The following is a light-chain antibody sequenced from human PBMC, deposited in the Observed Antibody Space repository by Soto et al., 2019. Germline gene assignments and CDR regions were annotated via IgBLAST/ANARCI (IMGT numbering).Light chain of an antibody. CDR3: QQYNNWPPWT. CDR2: GAS. V-gene: IGKV3-15*01. Sequence: EIGMTQSPSTLSVSPGARATVACRASPSVSSNLAWYQQQPGQAPRHLLYGASTRASGIPARFSGSGSGTEFTLTISSLQSEDFALYSGQQYNNWPPWTFGHGTKVDIK. CDR1: PSVSSN. J-gene: IGKJ1*01.